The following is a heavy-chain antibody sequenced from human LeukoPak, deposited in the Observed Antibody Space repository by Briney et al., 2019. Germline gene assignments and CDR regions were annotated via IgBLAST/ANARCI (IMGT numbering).Heavy chain of an antibody. CDR3: ARDALLWFGELGGAFDI. CDR1: GYTFTSYA. D-gene: IGHD3-10*01. CDR2: INTNTGNP. V-gene: IGHV7-4-1*02. Sequence: ASVKVSCKASGYTFTSYAMNWVRQAPGQGLEWMGWINTNTGNPTYAQGFTGRFVFSLDTSVSTAYLQISSLKAEDTAVYYCARDALLWFGELGGAFDIWGQGTMVTVSS. J-gene: IGHJ3*02.